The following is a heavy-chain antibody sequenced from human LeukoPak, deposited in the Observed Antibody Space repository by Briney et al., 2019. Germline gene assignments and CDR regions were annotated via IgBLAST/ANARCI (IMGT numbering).Heavy chain of an antibody. V-gene: IGHV1-2*02. CDR2: INPNSGGT. CDR1: GYTFTGYY. CDR3: ARVGIAAAGQVRASSYYMDV. J-gene: IGHJ6*03. Sequence: ASVKVSCKASGYTFTGYYMHWVRQAPGQGLEWMGWINPNSGGTNYAQKFQGRVTMTRDTSISTAYMELSRLRSDDTAVYYCARVGIAAAGQVRASSYYMDVWGKGTTVTVSS. D-gene: IGHD6-13*01.